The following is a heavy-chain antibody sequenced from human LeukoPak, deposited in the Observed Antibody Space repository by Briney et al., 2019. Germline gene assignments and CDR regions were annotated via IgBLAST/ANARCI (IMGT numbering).Heavy chain of an antibody. Sequence: ASVKVSCKASGGTLSSYVITWVRQAPGQGLEWMGWINPNSGGTNFAPKFHGRVSMTRDTSLSTAYMELSSLRSDDTAVYYCARGDKKENLSGPSGYFDPWGQGSLVTVSS. V-gene: IGHV1-2*02. J-gene: IGHJ5*02. D-gene: IGHD3-10*01. CDR3: ARGDKKENLSGPSGYFDP. CDR2: INPNSGGT. CDR1: GGTLSSYV.